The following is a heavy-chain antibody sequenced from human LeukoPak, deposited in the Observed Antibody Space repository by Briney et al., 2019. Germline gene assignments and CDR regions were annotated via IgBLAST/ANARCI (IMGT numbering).Heavy chain of an antibody. D-gene: IGHD5-18*01. V-gene: IGHV3-23*01. CDR1: GFSFSVYW. J-gene: IGHJ4*02. CDR2: ISGSGGST. CDR3: ANDAAMVLYYFDY. Sequence: GGSLRLSCAASGFSFSVYWMSWVRQAPGKGLEWVSAISGSGGSTYYADSVKGRFTISRDNSKNTLYLQMNSLRAEDTGVYYCANDAAMVLYYFDYWGQGTLVTVSS.